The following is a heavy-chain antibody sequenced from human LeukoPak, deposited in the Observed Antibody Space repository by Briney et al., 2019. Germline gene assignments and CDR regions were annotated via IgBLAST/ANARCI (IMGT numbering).Heavy chain of an antibody. J-gene: IGHJ6*02. V-gene: IGHV4-4*07. D-gene: IGHD6-13*01. CDR2: IYTSGST. CDR3: ARVSVERAEQLVYYYYGMDV. Sequence: PSETLSLTCTVSGGSISSYYWSWIRQPAGKGLEWIGRIYTSGSTNYNPSLKSRVTMSVDTSKNQFSLKLSSVTAADTAVYYCARVSVERAEQLVYYYYGMDVWGQGTTVTVSS. CDR1: GGSISSYY.